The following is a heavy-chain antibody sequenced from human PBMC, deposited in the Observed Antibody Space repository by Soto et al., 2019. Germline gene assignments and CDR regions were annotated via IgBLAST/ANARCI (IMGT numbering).Heavy chain of an antibody. V-gene: IGHV1-69*13. CDR3: ARVWGITIFGVATPGGMDV. CDR1: GGTFSSYA. CDR2: IVPIFGTA. J-gene: IGHJ6*02. Sequence: GASVKVSCKASGGTFSSYAISWVRQAPGQGLEWMGGIVPIFGTATYGQKFQGRVTITADESTSTAYMGLSSLSSEDTAVYYCARVWGITIFGVATPGGMDVWGQGTAVTVSS. D-gene: IGHD3-3*01.